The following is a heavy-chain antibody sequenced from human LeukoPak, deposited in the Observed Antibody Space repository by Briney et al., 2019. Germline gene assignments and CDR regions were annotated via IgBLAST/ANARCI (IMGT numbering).Heavy chain of an antibody. J-gene: IGHJ5*02. CDR3: ARMTGYCISTSCYGKNWFDP. Sequence: GASVKVSCKASGYTFTGYYMHWVRQAPGQGLEWMGWINPNSGGTNYAQKFQGRVTMTRDTSISTAYMELSRLRSDDTAVYYCARMTGYCISTSCYGKNWFDPWGQGTLVTVSS. CDR1: GYTFTGYY. D-gene: IGHD2-2*01. V-gene: IGHV1-2*02. CDR2: INPNSGGT.